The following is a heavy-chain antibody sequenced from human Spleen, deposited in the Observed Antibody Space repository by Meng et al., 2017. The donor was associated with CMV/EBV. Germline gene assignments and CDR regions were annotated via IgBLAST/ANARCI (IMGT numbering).Heavy chain of an antibody. V-gene: IGHV4-39*07. Sequence: RISYYWGWIRHPPGKGLEWVGSIHYTGTTYYNPSLKSRVTISVDTSKNQLSLKLTSVTAADTAVYYCARDPEGYCSTISCENNWFDLWGQGTLVTVSS. D-gene: IGHD2-2*01. CDR1: RISYY. CDR2: IHYTGTT. CDR3: ARDPEGYCSTISCENNWFDL. J-gene: IGHJ5*02.